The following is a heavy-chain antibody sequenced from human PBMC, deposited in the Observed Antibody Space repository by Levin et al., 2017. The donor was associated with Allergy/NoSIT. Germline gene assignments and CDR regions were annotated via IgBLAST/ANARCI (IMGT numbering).Heavy chain of an antibody. CDR2: INPNSGGT. D-gene: IGHD3-10*01. J-gene: IGHJ1*01. Sequence: ASVKVSCKASGYTFTGYYMHWVRQAPGQGLEWMGWINPNSGGTNYAQKFQGRVTMTRDTSISTAYMELSRLRSDDTAVYYCASTIGPSGAEYFQHWGQGTLVTVSS. V-gene: IGHV1-2*02. CDR3: ASTIGPSGAEYFQH. CDR1: GYTFTGYY.